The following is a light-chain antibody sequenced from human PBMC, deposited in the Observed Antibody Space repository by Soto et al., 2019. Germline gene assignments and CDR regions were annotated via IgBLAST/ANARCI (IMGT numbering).Light chain of an antibody. V-gene: IGLV2-14*01. CDR2: EVS. CDR3: TSYTSSSTDADVV. Sequence: QSALTQPASVSGSPGQSITISCTGTSSDVGGYNYVSWYQQHPGKAPKLMIYEVSNRPSGVSNRFSGSKSVNTASLTISGLQAEDEADYYCTSYTSSSTDADVVFGGGTKLTVL. J-gene: IGLJ2*01. CDR1: SSDVGGYNY.